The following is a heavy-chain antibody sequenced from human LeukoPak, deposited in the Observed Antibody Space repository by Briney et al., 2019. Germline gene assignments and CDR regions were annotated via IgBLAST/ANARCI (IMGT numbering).Heavy chain of an antibody. J-gene: IGHJ4*02. V-gene: IGHV4-34*01. CDR2: INHSGST. D-gene: IGHD3-16*02. CDR3: ARGRSGYDYVWGSYRPRAPSHFDY. Sequence: SETLSLTCAVYGGSFSGYYWSWIRQPPGKGLEWIGEINHSGSTNYNPSLKSRVTISVDTSKNQFSLKLSSVTAADTAVYYCARGRSGYDYVWGSYRPRAPSHFDYWGQGTLVTVSS. CDR1: GGSFSGYY.